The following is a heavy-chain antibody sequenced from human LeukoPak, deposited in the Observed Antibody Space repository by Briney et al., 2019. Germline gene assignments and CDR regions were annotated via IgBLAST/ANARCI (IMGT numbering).Heavy chain of an antibody. Sequence: PGGSLRLSCAASGFTFSSYAMSWVRQAPGKGLEWVSSITASSSHIYYADSVKGRFTISRDNAKNSLFLQMNSLRAEDTAVYYCARDPRSSWYLYYFDYWGQGTLVTVSS. CDR2: ITASSSHI. J-gene: IGHJ4*02. D-gene: IGHD6-13*01. CDR3: ARDPRSSWYLYYFDY. V-gene: IGHV3-21*01. CDR1: GFTFSSYA.